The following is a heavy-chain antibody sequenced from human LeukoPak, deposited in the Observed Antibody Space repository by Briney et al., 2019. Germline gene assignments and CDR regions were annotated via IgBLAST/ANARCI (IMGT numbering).Heavy chain of an antibody. CDR1: GGSVSDYY. Sequence: SETLSLTCTVSGGSVSDYYWSWIRQPPGKGLEWIGYIYNSGSTNYNPSLKSRVTISVDTSKNQFSLKLSSVTAADTAVYYCARAPAAAGTIDYWGQGTLVTVCS. J-gene: IGHJ4*02. CDR3: ARAPAAAGTIDY. D-gene: IGHD6-13*01. CDR2: IYNSGST. V-gene: IGHV4-59*02.